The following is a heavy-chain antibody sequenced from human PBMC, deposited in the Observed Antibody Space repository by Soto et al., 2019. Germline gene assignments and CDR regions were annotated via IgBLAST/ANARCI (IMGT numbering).Heavy chain of an antibody. D-gene: IGHD1-26*01. J-gene: IGHJ4*02. CDR1: GGSISSGGYY. CDR3: ACLRRGSYYYFDY. Sequence: SETLSLTCTVSGGSISSGGYYWSWIRQHPGKGLEWIGYIYHSGSTYYNPSLKSRVTISVDASKNQFSLKLSSVTAADTAVYYCACLRRGSYYYFDYWGQGTLVTVSS. CDR2: IYHSGST. V-gene: IGHV4-31*03.